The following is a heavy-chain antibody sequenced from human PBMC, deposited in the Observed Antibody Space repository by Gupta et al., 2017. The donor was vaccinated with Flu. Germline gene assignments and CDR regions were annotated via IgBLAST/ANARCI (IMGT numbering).Heavy chain of an antibody. Sequence: YWMHWVRQAPGKGLVWVSRISNDGSNINHADSGRGRFTISRDNAKNTLYLQMNSLRAEDTAVYYCASDKFGNCYYRSPMDVWGKGSTVTVPS. D-gene: IGHD3-3*01. V-gene: IGHV3-74*01. CDR3: ASDKFGNCYYRSPMDV. J-gene: IGHJ6*01. CDR2: ISNDGSNI. CDR1: YW.